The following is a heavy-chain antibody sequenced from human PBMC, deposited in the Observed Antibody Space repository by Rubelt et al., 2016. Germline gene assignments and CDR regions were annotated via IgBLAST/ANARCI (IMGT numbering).Heavy chain of an antibody. CDR3: ARWTVIDNAFDM. CDR1: AYKFTSYW. Sequence: EVHLVQSGAEVKKPGESLRISCEGSAYKFTSYWISWVRQMPGKGLEWMGRIDPSDSYTNYSPSFQGHVTIAADKSISTAYLQWSILRAADTAMYFCARWTVIDNAFDMWGQGTMVTVS. J-gene: IGHJ3*02. V-gene: IGHV5-10-1*03. D-gene: IGHD4-11*01. CDR2: IDPSDSYT.